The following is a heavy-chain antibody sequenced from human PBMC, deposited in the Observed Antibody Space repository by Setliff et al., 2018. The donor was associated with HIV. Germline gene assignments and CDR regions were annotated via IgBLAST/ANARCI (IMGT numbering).Heavy chain of an antibody. Sequence: ASVTVSCKASGYTFNIYAINWVRQAPGQGLEWMGWINTKTAYPMYARDFTGHFVFSLDTSLTTAFLQINSLKAGDTAMYYCAKVGDNADGLDYWGQGTMVTVSS. CDR3: AKVGDNADGLDY. CDR1: GYTFNIYA. J-gene: IGHJ4*02. V-gene: IGHV7-4-1*02. D-gene: IGHD3-16*01. CDR2: INTKTAYP.